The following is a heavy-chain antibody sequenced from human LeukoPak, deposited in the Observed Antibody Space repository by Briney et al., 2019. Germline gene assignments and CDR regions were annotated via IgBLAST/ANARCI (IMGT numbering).Heavy chain of an antibody. CDR2: ISGSGTGT. D-gene: IGHD5-24*01. Sequence: AGGSLRLSCAASGFTFSSYAMSWVRQAPGKGLEWVSAISGSGTGTYYADSVKGRFTISRDNSKNTLYLQMNSLRAEDTAVYYRAKGRDGYNSYGYWGQGTLVTVSS. CDR3: AKGRDGYNSYGY. CDR1: GFTFSSYA. J-gene: IGHJ4*02. V-gene: IGHV3-23*01.